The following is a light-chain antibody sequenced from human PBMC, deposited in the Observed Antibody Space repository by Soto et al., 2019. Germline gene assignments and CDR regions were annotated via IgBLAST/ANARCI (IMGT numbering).Light chain of an antibody. CDR2: AAS. CDR1: ESIRTY. V-gene: IGKV1-39*01. J-gene: IGKJ4*01. Sequence: DIQMIQSPSSLSASVGDRVTITCRASESIRTYLNWYQQKPGKAPNLLIYAASSLQSGVPARFSGSGSGTDFTLTISSLQPEDSASYYCQQTFNTLALTFGGGTKVEI. CDR3: QQTFNTLALT.